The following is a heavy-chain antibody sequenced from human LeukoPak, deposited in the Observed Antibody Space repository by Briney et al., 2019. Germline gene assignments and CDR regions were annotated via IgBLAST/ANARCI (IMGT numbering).Heavy chain of an antibody. CDR2: IYHSGST. Sequence: SETLSLTCTVSGYSISSGYYWGWIRQPPGKGLEWIGSIYHSGSTYYNPSLKSRVTISVDTSKNQFSLKLSSLTAADTAVYYCARVTTSNGSYYYYMDVWGKGTTVTVSS. CDR1: GYSISSGYY. V-gene: IGHV4-38-2*02. D-gene: IGHD3-22*01. CDR3: ARVTTSNGSYYYYMDV. J-gene: IGHJ6*03.